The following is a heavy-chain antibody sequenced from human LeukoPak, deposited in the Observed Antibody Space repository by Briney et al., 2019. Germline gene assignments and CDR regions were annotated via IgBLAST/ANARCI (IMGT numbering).Heavy chain of an antibody. J-gene: IGHJ6*03. D-gene: IGHD3-3*01. CDR2: ISGRGDLE. Sequence: GGSLGLSCSASGFTFSSYAMTWVRQAPGKGLEWVSTISGRGDLEFCTESVKGRFTISRDHSKNTVHLQMDSLRAEDTAIYYCAREGYFWSGYPIDHYYYMDVWGKGTTVTVTS. V-gene: IGHV3-23*01. CDR1: GFTFSSYA. CDR3: AREGYFWSGYPIDHYYYMDV.